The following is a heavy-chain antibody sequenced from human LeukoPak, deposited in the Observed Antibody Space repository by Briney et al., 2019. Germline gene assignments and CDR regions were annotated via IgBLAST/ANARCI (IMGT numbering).Heavy chain of an antibody. CDR2: IYYGGST. D-gene: IGHD5-18*01. V-gene: IGHV4-39*07. Sequence: SETLSLTCTVSGGSISSGTYYWSWIRQPAGKGLEWIGSIYYGGSTYYNPSLKSRVAISVDTSKNQFSLKLSSVTAADTAVYYCAAQGIQLWLREFDYWGQGTLVTVSS. CDR3: AAQGIQLWLREFDY. CDR1: GGSISSGTYY. J-gene: IGHJ4*02.